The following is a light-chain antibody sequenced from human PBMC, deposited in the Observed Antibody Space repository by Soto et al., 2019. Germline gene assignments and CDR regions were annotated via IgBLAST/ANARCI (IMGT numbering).Light chain of an antibody. J-gene: IGKJ5*01. CDR2: DVS. V-gene: IGKV3-11*01. CDR1: QSVSFY. CDR3: QQRRCLLCT. Sequence: ATVSLSQGERATLSCRASQSVSFYLGWYQQKPGQAPRLLVYDVSNRAPGVPARFSGSGSETDFTLTISSLRPEDVIRYHCQQRRCLLCTFG.